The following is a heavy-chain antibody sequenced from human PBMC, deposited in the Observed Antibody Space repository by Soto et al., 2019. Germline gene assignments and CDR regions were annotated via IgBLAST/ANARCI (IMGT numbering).Heavy chain of an antibody. Sequence: SVKVSCKASGGTFSSYAISWVRQAPGQGLEWVGGIIPIFGTANYAQKFQGRVTITADESTSTAYMELSSLRSEDTAVYYCASRVQAIVILREPSYYYGMDVWDQGTTVTVSS. D-gene: IGHD5-18*01. CDR3: ASRVQAIVILREPSYYYGMDV. CDR2: IIPIFGTA. CDR1: GGTFSSYA. J-gene: IGHJ6*02. V-gene: IGHV1-69*13.